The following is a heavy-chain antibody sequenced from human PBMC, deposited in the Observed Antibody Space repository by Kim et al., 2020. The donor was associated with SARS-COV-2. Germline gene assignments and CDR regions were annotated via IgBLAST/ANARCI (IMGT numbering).Heavy chain of an antibody. J-gene: IGHJ6*02. CDR3: ARARSGYWGYYYYGMDV. D-gene: IGHD3-22*01. V-gene: IGHV7-4-1*02. CDR1: GYTFTSYA. CDR2: INTNTGNP. Sequence: ASVKVSCKASGYTFTSYAMNWVRQAPGQGLEWMGWINTNTGNPTYAQGFTGRFVFSLDTSVSTAYLQITSLKAEDTAVYYCARARSGYWGYYYYGMDVWGQGTTVTVSS.